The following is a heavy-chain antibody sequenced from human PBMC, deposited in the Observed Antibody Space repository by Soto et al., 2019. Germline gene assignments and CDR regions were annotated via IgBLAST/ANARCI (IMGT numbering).Heavy chain of an antibody. CDR1: GFTFSSYA. CDR2: ISGSGGST. D-gene: IGHD3-3*01. J-gene: IGHJ6*02. V-gene: IGHV3-23*01. Sequence: GGCLRLSCAASGFTFSSYAMSWVRQAPGKGLEWVSAISGSGGSTYYADSVKGRFTISRDNSKNTLYLQMNSLRAEDTAVYYCAKGAPDYDFWSGPVAYYYGMDVWGQGTTVTVSS. CDR3: AKGAPDYDFWSGPVAYYYGMDV.